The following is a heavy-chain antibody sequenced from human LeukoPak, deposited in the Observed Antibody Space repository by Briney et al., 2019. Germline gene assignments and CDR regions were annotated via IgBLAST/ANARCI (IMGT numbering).Heavy chain of an antibody. V-gene: IGHV3-30*02. J-gene: IGHJ6*03. Sequence: GGSLRLSCAASGFTFSSYGMHWVRQAPGKGLEWVAFIRYDGSNKYYADSVKGRFTISRDNSKNTLYLQTNSLRAEDTASYCCSKVACRGPDSSSTSCYTPYYYYYMDVTGKRATGTVSS. CDR1: GFTFSSYG. CDR2: IRYDGSNK. CDR3: SKVACRGPDSSSTSCYTPYYYYYMDV. D-gene: IGHD2-2*02.